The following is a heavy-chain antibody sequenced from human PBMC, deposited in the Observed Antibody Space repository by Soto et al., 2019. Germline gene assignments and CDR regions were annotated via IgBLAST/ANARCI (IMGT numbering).Heavy chain of an antibody. D-gene: IGHD3-22*01. Sequence: QVQLVQSGAEVKKPGASVKVSCKASGYTFTSYYMHWVRQAPGQGLEWMGIINPSGGSTSYAQKFEGRVTMTRDTSTSTVYMELSSLRSEDTAVYYCARAYDSSGYYWLPDYWGQGTLVTVSS. J-gene: IGHJ4*02. CDR2: INPSGGST. CDR3: ARAYDSSGYYWLPDY. CDR1: GYTFTSYY. V-gene: IGHV1-46*01.